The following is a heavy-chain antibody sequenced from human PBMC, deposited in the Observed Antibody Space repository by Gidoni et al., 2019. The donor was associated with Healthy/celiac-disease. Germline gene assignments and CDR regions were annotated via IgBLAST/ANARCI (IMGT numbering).Heavy chain of an antibody. D-gene: IGHD3-3*01. Sequence: EVQLVETGGGLIQPGGSLRLSCAASGFTVSSNYMSWVRQAPGKGLEWVSVIYSGGSTYYADSVKGRFTISRDNSKNTLYLQMNSLRAEDTAVYYCARVNDDFWSDGLTSFDYWGQGTLVTVSS. CDR1: GFTVSSNY. CDR3: ARVNDDFWSDGLTSFDY. J-gene: IGHJ4*02. CDR2: IYSGGST. V-gene: IGHV3-53*02.